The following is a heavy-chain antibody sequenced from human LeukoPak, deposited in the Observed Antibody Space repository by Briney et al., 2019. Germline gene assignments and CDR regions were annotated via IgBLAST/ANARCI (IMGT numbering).Heavy chain of an antibody. CDR1: GGSIRSYY. V-gene: IGHV4-59*01. CDR3: ARGKCSGGSCYREY. CDR2: IYYSGST. J-gene: IGHJ4*02. Sequence: SETLSLTCTVSGGSIRSYYWIWIRQPPGKGLEWIGYIYYSGSTNYNPSLKSRVTISVDTSKNQFSLKLSSVTAADTAVYYCARGKCSGGSCYREYWGQGTLVTVSS. D-gene: IGHD2-15*01.